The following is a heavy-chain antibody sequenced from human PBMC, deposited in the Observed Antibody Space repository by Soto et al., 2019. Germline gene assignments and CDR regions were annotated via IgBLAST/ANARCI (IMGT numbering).Heavy chain of an antibody. CDR2: IYYSGST. Sequence: QVQLQESGPGLVKPSQTLSLTCTVSGGSISSGGYYWSWIRQHPGKGLEWIGYIYYSGSTYYNPSLKRRVTISVDTSKNQFSLKLSSVTAADTAVYYCVRWNGTGYYFDYWGQGTLVTVSS. CDR3: VRWNGTGYYFDY. V-gene: IGHV4-31*03. CDR1: GGSISSGGYY. J-gene: IGHJ4*02. D-gene: IGHD1-1*01.